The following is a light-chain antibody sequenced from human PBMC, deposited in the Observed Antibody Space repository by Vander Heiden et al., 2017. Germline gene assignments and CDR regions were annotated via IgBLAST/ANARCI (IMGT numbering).Light chain of an antibody. Sequence: QSALTQPASVSGSPGQSVTVSCTGTSSDIGAYHLVSWYQQYPGKAPRDILYEVTLRPSGVSSRFSGSKSDNTASLTISGLRAEDEADYCCCSYAGNKTLVFGGGTKLTVL. CDR3: CSYAGNKTLV. J-gene: IGLJ2*01. V-gene: IGLV2-23*02. CDR1: SSDIGAYHL. CDR2: EVT.